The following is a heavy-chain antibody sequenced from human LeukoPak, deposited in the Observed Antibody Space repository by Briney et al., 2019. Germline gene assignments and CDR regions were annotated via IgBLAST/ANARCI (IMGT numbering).Heavy chain of an antibody. V-gene: IGHV1-2*02. CDR2: INPYSGDT. D-gene: IGHD4-17*01. Sequence: ASVKVSCKASGYTFTGYYMHWVRQAPGQGLEWMGWINPYSGDTNFAQKFHGRVTMTRDTSISTAYMELSRLRSDETAVYYCARAHPNGDLLIDYWGQGTLVTVSS. CDR3: ARAHPNGDLLIDY. J-gene: IGHJ4*02. CDR1: GYTFTGYY.